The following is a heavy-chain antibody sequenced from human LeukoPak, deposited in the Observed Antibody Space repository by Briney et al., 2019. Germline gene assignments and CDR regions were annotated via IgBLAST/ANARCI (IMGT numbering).Heavy chain of an antibody. V-gene: IGHV3-30*04. CDR3: ARGSSGWYLGYYFDY. Sequence: GGSLRLSCAASGFTFSSYAMHWVRQAPGKGLEWVAVISYDGSNKYYADSVKGRFTISRDNSKNTLYLQMNSLRAEDTAVYYCARGSSGWYLGYYFDYWGQGTLVTVSS. J-gene: IGHJ4*02. CDR1: GFTFSSYA. D-gene: IGHD6-19*01. CDR2: ISYDGSNK.